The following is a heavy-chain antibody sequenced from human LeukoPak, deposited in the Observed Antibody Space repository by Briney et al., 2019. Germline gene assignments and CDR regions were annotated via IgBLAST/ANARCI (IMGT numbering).Heavy chain of an antibody. CDR2: IKQDGREK. CDR1: GFTISSYW. D-gene: IGHD1-26*01. CDR3: AREAGDTRAYYYYSMDV. Sequence: GGSLRLSCAASGFTISSYWMPWVRQAPGKGLEWVANIKQDGREKFYVDSVKGRFTISRDNAKNSLYLQMNSLRADDTAIYYCAREAGDTRAYYYYSMDVWGKGTTVTVSS. J-gene: IGHJ6*03. V-gene: IGHV3-7*01.